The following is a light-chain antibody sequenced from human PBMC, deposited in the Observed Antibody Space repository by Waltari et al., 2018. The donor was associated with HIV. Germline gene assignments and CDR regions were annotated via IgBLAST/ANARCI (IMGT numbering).Light chain of an antibody. V-gene: IGLV1-47*01. CDR2: KNN. CDR1: NSNIGSHY. Sequence: QSVLTQPPSASGTPGQRATISCFGSNSNIGSHYVSWYQQLPGMAPKLLIYKNNQRPSGVPDRFSGSKSGTSASLAISGLRSEDEADYYCAAWDDRLNLVFGGGTKLTVL. CDR3: AAWDDRLNLV. J-gene: IGLJ2*01.